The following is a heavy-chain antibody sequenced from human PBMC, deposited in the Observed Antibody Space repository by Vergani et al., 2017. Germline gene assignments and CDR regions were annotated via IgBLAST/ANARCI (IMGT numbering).Heavy chain of an antibody. J-gene: IGHJ4*02. CDR2: IKQDGSEK. CDR3: ARWGDGYTQTIDY. D-gene: IGHD5-24*01. CDR1: GFTFSSYW. V-gene: IGHV3-7*04. Sequence: VQLVESGGGLVQPGGSLRLSCAASGFTFSSYWLSWVRRAPGKGLEWVANIKQDGSEKYYVDSVKGRFTISRDNAKNSLYLQMNSLRAEDTAVYYCARWGDGYTQTIDYWGQGTLVTVSS.